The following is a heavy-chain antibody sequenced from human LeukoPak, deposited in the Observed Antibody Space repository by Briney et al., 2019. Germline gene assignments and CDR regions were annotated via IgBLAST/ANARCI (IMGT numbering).Heavy chain of an antibody. Sequence: SETLSLTCTVSGGSISSSSYYWGWIRQPPGKGLEWIGSIYYSGSTYYNPSLKSRVTISVDTSKNQFSLKLSSVTAADTAVYYCARVVRIAVAGTRDYWGQGTLATVSS. J-gene: IGHJ4*02. V-gene: IGHV4-39*07. CDR3: ARVVRIAVAGTRDY. CDR1: GGSISSSSYY. CDR2: IYYSGST. D-gene: IGHD6-19*01.